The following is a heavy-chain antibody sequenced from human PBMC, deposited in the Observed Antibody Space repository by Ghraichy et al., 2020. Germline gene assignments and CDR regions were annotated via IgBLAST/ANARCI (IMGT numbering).Heavy chain of an antibody. D-gene: IGHD4-23*01. V-gene: IGHV4-4*07. CDR1: GGSISSYY. CDR2: IYNDGIT. CDR3: AANYGVNSWLDP. J-gene: IGHJ5*02. Sequence: SETRSLTCTVSGGSISSYYGSWIRQPAGKGLEWIGRIYNDGITNYNPALQSRVTISVDTSKNQYSLKLRSLTAADTAVYYCAANYGVNSWLDPWGQGTLVTVSS.